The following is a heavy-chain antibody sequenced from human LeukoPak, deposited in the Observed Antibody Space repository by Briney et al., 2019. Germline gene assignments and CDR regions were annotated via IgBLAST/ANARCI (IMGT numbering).Heavy chain of an antibody. CDR1: GGSISSYY. V-gene: IGHV4-4*09. D-gene: IGHD1-1*01. Sequence: SETLSLTCTVSGGSISSYYWSWIRQPPGKGLEWIGYIYTGGSTNYNPSLKSRVTISVDTPKNQFSLKLSSVTAADTAVYYCARLENYYYYMDVWGKGTTVTVSS. J-gene: IGHJ6*03. CDR3: ARLENYYYYMDV. CDR2: IYTGGST.